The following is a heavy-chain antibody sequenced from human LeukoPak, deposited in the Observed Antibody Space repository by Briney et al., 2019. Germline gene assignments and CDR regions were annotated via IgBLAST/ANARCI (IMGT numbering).Heavy chain of an antibody. CDR1: GGSISSGGYY. D-gene: IGHD3-22*01. J-gene: IGHJ3*02. V-gene: IGHV4-31*03. Sequence: SQTLSLTCTVSGGSISSGGYYWSWIRQHPGKGLEWIGYIYYSGSTYYNPSLKSRVTISVDTSKNQFSLKLSSVTAADTAVYYCARDLGDDSSGYLDAFDIWGQGTMVTVSS. CDR3: ARDLGDDSSGYLDAFDI. CDR2: IYYSGST.